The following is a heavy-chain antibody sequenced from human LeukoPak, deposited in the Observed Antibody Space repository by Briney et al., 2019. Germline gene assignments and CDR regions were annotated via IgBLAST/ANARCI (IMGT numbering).Heavy chain of an antibody. V-gene: IGHV4-59*01. J-gene: IGHJ4*02. D-gene: IGHD5-18*01. CDR1: GGSISSYY. CDR3: AGTTFRYSYGPLGY. CDR2: IYYSGST. Sequence: SETLSLTCTVSGGSISSYYWSWIRQPPGKGLEWIGYIYYSGSTNYNPSLKSRVTISVDTSKNQFSLKLSSVTAADTAVYYCAGTTFRYSYGPLGYWGQGTLVTVSS.